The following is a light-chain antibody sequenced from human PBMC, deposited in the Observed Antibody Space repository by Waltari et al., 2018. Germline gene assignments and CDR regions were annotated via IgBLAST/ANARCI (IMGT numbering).Light chain of an antibody. CDR2: DIT. CDR3: SSYSTTNTIV. CDR1: SSAIVDSNY. Sequence: QSALTQPAPVSGSPGQSLTISSTGTSSAIVDSNYVSCYQQRQATAPQLMIFDITNRPAGVSNRFSGSKSGNTASLTISGLRADDEAHYYCSSYSTTNTIVFGTGTKVTVL. V-gene: IGLV2-14*01. J-gene: IGLJ1*01.